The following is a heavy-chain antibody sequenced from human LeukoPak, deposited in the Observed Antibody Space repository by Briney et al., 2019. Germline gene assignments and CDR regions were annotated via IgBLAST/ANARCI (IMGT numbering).Heavy chain of an antibody. CDR2: ISYDGSNK. D-gene: IGHD1-26*01. Sequence: GRSLRLSCAASGFTFSSYAMHWVRQAPGKGLEWVAVISYDGSNKYYADSVKGRFTISRDNSKNTLYLQMNSLRAEDTAVYYCARERVRATAAFDYWGQGTLVTVSS. J-gene: IGHJ4*02. V-gene: IGHV3-30-3*01. CDR3: ARERVRATAAFDY. CDR1: GFTFSSYA.